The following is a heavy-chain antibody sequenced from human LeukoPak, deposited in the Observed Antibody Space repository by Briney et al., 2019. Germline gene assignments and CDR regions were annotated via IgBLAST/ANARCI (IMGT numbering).Heavy chain of an antibody. CDR1: GFTFSGYW. D-gene: IGHD3-22*01. CDR2: IKQDGSEK. CDR3: ARDSGYYYAGRGFDY. V-gene: IGHV3-7*01. J-gene: IGHJ4*02. Sequence: GGSLRLSCAASGFTFSGYWMSWVRQAPGKGLEWVANIKQDGSEKYYVDSVKGRFTISRDNAKNSLYLQMNSLRAEDTAVYYCARDSGYYYAGRGFDYWGQGTLATVSS.